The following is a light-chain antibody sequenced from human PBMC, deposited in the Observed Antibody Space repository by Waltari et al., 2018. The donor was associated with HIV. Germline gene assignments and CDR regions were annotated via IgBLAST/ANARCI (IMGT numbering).Light chain of an antibody. J-gene: IGKJ2*01. CDR1: QSVSSY. V-gene: IGKV3-11*01. Sequence: EIVLTQSPAPLSLSPGERAPLSCRASQSVSSYLAWYQQKPGQAPRLLIYDASNRATGSPARFSGSGSGTDFTLTISSLEPEDFAVYYCRQRSNWPPYTFGQGTKLEIK. CDR3: RQRSNWPPYT. CDR2: DAS.